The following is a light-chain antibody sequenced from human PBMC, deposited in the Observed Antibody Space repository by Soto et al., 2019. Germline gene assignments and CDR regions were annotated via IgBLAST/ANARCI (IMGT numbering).Light chain of an antibody. CDR2: DVT. V-gene: IGLV2-11*01. J-gene: IGLJ2*01. CDR3: CSYAGNLAV. CDR1: SSDVGAYDF. Sequence: QSALTQPRSVSGSPGQSVTISCTGTSSDVGAYDFVSWYQQHPGKAPKLMMSDVTKRPSVVPDRFSGSKSGNTASLTISGLQAEDEADYYCCSYAGNLAVFGGGTKLTVL.